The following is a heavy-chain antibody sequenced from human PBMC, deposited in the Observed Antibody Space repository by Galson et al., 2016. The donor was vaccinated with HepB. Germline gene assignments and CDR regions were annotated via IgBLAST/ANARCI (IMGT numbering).Heavy chain of an antibody. CDR1: GGTFSSYT. CDR2: SIPIFGTA. V-gene: IGHV1-69*13. D-gene: IGHD6-13*01. Sequence: SVKVSCKASGGTFSSYTISWVRQAPGQGLEWMGGSIPIFGTANYAQKFQGRVTITADESTSTAYMELSSLRSEDTAVYYCARDRANSSSWNEAFDICGQGTMVTVSS. J-gene: IGHJ3*02. CDR3: ARDRANSSSWNEAFDI.